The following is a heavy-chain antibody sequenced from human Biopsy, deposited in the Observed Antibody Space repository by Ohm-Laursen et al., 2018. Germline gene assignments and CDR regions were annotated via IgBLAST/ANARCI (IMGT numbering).Heavy chain of an antibody. CDR3: ATLTEDYGASPDS. Sequence: SVKVSCKVSGGSFSDYGLSWVRQAPGRGLEWKGRVIPISNTANYAQNFQDRLTITADRSTNTAYMELNSLRSEDTAVYFCATLTEDYGASPDSWGQGTLVVVSS. V-gene: IGHV1-69*06. D-gene: IGHD4-17*01. CDR2: VIPISNTA. J-gene: IGHJ4*02. CDR1: GGSFSDYG.